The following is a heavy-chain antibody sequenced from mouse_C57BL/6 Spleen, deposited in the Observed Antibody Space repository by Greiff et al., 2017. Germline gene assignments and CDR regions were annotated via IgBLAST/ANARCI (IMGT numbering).Heavy chain of an antibody. V-gene: IGHV1-19*01. D-gene: IGHD6-1*01. CDR2: INPYNGGT. J-gene: IGHJ4*01. CDR1: GYTFTDYY. Sequence: EVQLQQSGPVLVKPGASVKMSCKASGYTFTDYYMNWVKQSHGKSLEWIGVINPYNGGTSYNQKFKGKATLTVDKSSSTAYMELNSMTSEDSAVYYCARGASPGYAMDYWGQGTSVTVSS. CDR3: ARGASPGYAMDY.